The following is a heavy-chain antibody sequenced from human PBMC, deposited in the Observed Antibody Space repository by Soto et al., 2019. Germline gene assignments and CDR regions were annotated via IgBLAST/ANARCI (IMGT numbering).Heavy chain of an antibody. CDR2: IYYSGST. CDR3: ARVGPWVPYYYDSSPYTFENWFDP. J-gene: IGHJ5*02. CDR1: GDSISTDY. Sequence: PSETLSLTCTGSGDSISTDYWNWIRQPPGKGLEWIGYIYYSGSTNYNPSLKSRVTISVDTSKNQFSLKLSSVTAADTAVYYCARVGPWVPYYYDSSPYTFENWFDPWGQGTLVTVSS. D-gene: IGHD3-22*01. V-gene: IGHV4-59*01.